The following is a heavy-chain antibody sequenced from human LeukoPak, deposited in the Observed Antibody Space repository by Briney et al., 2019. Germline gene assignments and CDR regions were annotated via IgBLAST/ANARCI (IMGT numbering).Heavy chain of an antibody. J-gene: IGHJ5*01. CDR1: GDSVSTNSAA. V-gene: IGHV6-1*01. Sequence: SQTLSLTCAISGDSVSTNSAAWNWIRQSPSRGLEWLERTYYRSKWSHDYAPSVQSRITINPDTSKNQFSLHLNSVTPEDTAVYYCARGNRDFDSWGQGTLVTVSS. CDR3: ARGNRDFDS. CDR2: TYYRSKWSH. D-gene: IGHD2-21*02.